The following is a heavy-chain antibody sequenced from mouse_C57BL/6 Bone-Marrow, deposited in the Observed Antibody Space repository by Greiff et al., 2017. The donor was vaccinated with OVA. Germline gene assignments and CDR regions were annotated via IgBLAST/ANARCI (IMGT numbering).Heavy chain of an antibody. J-gene: IGHJ1*03. V-gene: IGHV1-64*01. CDR2: IHPNSGST. D-gene: IGHD1-1*01. CDR1: GYTFTSYW. Sequence: QVQLQQPGAELVKPGASVKLSCKASGYTFTSYWMHWVKQRPGQGLEWIGMIHPNSGSTNYNEKFKSKATLTVDKSSSTAYMQLSSLTSEDSAVYYCARMGYYGSSWDFDVWGTGTTVTVSS. CDR3: ARMGYYGSSWDFDV.